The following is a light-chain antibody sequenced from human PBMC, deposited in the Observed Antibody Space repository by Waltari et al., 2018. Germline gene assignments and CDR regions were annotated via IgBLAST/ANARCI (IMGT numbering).Light chain of an antibody. Sequence: IQLTQSPSSLSASVGDRVNITCRASQGISSSLAWYHQKPGKAPKILIYAASALQIEVPSSFSGSRSGTDFTLTISSLQPEDFATYYCQQLNSYPLTFGGGTKVEIK. CDR1: QGISSS. CDR2: AAS. CDR3: QQLNSYPLT. V-gene: IGKV1-9*01. J-gene: IGKJ4*01.